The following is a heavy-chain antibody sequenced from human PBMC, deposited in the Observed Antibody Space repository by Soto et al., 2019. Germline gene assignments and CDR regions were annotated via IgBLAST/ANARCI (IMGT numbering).Heavy chain of an antibody. D-gene: IGHD3-22*01. CDR1: GGSFSGYY. V-gene: IGHV4-34*01. Sequence: SETLSLTCAVYGGSFSGYYWSWIRQPPGKGLEWIGEINHSGSTTYNQSLKSRVTISVDTSKNQFSLKLSSVTAADTAVYYCAQGIYDSSGYYYDYWGQGTLVTVSS. J-gene: IGHJ4*02. CDR2: INHSGST. CDR3: AQGIYDSSGYYYDY.